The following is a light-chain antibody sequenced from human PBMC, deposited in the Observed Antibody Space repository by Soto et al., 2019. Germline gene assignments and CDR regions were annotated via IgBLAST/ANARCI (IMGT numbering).Light chain of an antibody. J-gene: IGLJ1*01. CDR2: EVS. Sequence: QSVLTQPPSASGSPGQSVTSSCTGTSSDVGGYNYVSWYQQHPGKAPKLMIYEVSKRPSGVPDRFSGSKSGNTASLTVSGLQAEDEADYYCSSYAGSTLGVFGTGTKVTV. CDR1: SSDVGGYNY. CDR3: SSYAGSTLGV. V-gene: IGLV2-8*01.